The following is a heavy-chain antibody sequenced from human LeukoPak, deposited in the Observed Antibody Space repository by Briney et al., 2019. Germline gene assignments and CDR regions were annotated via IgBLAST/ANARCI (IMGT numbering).Heavy chain of an antibody. D-gene: IGHD2-15*01. CDR2: ISAYNGNT. CDR1: GYTFTSYG. CDR3: ARDLGRYCSGGRCHYYSYYMDV. V-gene: IGHV1-18*01. J-gene: IGHJ6*03. Sequence: ASVKVSCKASGYTFTSYGISWVRQAPGQGLEWMGWISAYNGNTNYAQKLQGRVTMTTDTSTSTAYMELRRLRSDDTAVYYCARDLGRYCSGGRCHYYSYYMDVWGKGTTVTISS.